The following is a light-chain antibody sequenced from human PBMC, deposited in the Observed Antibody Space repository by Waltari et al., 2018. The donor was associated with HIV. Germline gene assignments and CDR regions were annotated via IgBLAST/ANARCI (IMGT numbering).Light chain of an antibody. CDR3: QSTDSSGTYVV. J-gene: IGLJ2*01. CDR1: ALPKQY. CDR2: KDS. Sequence: SSELTQPPSVSVSPGQTARLTCSGDALPKQYGYWYQQKPGQAPVLVLYKDSEKSSGKPDRLSGSSSGTTVTLTIRAVQAEDEADYYCQSTDSSGTYVVFGGGTKLTVL. V-gene: IGLV3-25*03.